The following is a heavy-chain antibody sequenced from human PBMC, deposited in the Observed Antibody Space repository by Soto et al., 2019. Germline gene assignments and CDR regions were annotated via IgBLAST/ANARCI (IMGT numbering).Heavy chain of an antibody. CDR2: IYYSGRT. CDR3: AGELSNSPEYFDF. V-gene: IGHV4-30-4*01. J-gene: IGHJ4*02. Sequence: QVQLQESGPGLVKPSQTLSLTCTVSGGSISSDYYYWSWIRQPPGKGLEWIGYIYYSGRTAYNPSLKSRIIISIDTSKNQFSLILNSLNAADTAVNYCAGELSNSPEYFDFWGLGTLVTVSS. D-gene: IGHD6-6*01. CDR1: GGSISSDYYY.